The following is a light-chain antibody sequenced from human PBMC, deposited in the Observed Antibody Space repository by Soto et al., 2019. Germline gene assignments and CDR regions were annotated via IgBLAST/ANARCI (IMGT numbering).Light chain of an antibody. CDR2: DAS. V-gene: IGKV1-5*01. CDR1: QSISQW. Sequence: DIQMTQSPSTLSASVGDRVAITCRASQSISQWVAWYQQKPGRAPELLIYDASKLKSGVPSRFSGSGSGTEFSLTITSLQPDDSAMYYCQQYNGYSWTFGRGTNVDIK. J-gene: IGKJ1*01. CDR3: QQYNGYSWT.